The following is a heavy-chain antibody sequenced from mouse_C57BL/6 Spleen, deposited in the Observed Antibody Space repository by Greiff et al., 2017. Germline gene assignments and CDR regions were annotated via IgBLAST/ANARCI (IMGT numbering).Heavy chain of an antibody. CDR3: ARDRGTHYFDD. CDR2: INYDGSST. J-gene: IGHJ2*01. CDR1: GFTFSDYY. Sequence: EVHLVESEGGLVQPGSSMKLSCTASGFTFSDYYMAWVRQVPEKGLEWVANINYDGSSTYYLDSLKSRFIISRDNAKNILYLQMSSLKSEDTATYYCARDRGTHYFDDWGQGTTLTVSS. D-gene: IGHD3-1*01. V-gene: IGHV5-16*01.